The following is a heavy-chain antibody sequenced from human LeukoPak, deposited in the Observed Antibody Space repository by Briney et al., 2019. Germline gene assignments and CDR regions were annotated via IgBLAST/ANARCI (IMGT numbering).Heavy chain of an antibody. Sequence: ASVKVSCKASGYTFTSYGICWVRQAPGQGLEWMGWISAYNGNTNYAQKLQGRVTMTTDTSTSTAYMELRSLRSDDTAVYYCARAAEGAAAGTVDYWGQGTLVTVSS. V-gene: IGHV1-18*01. CDR1: GYTFTSYG. J-gene: IGHJ4*02. CDR2: ISAYNGNT. D-gene: IGHD6-13*01. CDR3: ARAAEGAAAGTVDY.